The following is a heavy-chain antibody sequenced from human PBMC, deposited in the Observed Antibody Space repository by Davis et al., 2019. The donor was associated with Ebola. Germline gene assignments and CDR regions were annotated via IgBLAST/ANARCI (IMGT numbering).Heavy chain of an antibody. CDR1: GGTFSSYA. CDR3: ARGPSVVLRYFDWNNRLDV. CDR2: IIPILGIA. D-gene: IGHD3-9*01. J-gene: IGHJ6*02. V-gene: IGHV1-69*04. Sequence: SVKVSCKASGGTFSSYAISWVRQAPGQGLEWMGRIIPILGIANYAQKFQGRITITADKSTSTAYMELRSLRSDDTAVYYCARGPSVVLRYFDWNNRLDVWGQGTTVTVSS.